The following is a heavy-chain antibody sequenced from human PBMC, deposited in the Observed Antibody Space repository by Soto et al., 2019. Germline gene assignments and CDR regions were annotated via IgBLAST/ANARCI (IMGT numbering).Heavy chain of an antibody. CDR1: DVSISSSNW. Sequence: SETLALTCAVSDVSISSSNWWSGVRQPPGKGLEWIGEIYHSGSTNYNPSLKSRVTISVDKSKNQFSLKLSSVTAADTAVYYCTRGIAATAPIFPYSGQVSLVTVS. D-gene: IGHD6-13*01. CDR2: IYHSGST. CDR3: TRGIAATAPIFPY. J-gene: IGHJ4*02. V-gene: IGHV4-4*02.